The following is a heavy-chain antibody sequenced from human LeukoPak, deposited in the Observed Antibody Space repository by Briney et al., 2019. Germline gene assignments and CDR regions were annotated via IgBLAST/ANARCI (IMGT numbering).Heavy chain of an antibody. D-gene: IGHD5-18*01. CDR2: ISSNGGST. CDR3: VKDYGMVNPLYYFDY. CDR1: GFTFSSYA. J-gene: IGHJ4*02. V-gene: IGHV3-64D*06. Sequence: GGSLRLSCSASGFTFSSYAMDWVRQAPGKGLEYVSAISSNGGSTYYADSVKGRFTISRDNTKNTLYLQMSSLRAEDTAVYYCVKDYGMVNPLYYFDYWGQGTLVTVSS.